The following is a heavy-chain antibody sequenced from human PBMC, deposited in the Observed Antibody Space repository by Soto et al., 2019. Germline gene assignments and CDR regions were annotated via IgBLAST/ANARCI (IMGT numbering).Heavy chain of an antibody. CDR1: GYTFTSYA. CDR2: INAGNGNT. D-gene: IGHD2-15*01. V-gene: IGHV1-3*01. Sequence: ASVKVSCKASGYTFTSYAMHWVRQAPGQRLEWMGWINAGNGNTKYSQKFQGRVTITRDTSASTAYMELSSLRSEDTAVYYCARDLPPDCSGGSCYYGNDAFDIWGQGTMVTVSS. CDR3: ARDLPPDCSGGSCYYGNDAFDI. J-gene: IGHJ3*02.